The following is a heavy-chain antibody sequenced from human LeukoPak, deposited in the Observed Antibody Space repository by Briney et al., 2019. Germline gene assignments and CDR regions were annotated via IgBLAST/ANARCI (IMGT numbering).Heavy chain of an antibody. V-gene: IGHV4-34*01. Sequence: SETLSLTCAVYGGSFSGYYWSWIRHPPGKGLEWIGEINHSGSTNYNPSLKSRVTISVDTSKNQFSLKLSSVTAADTAVYYCARKGRRGPRGWFDPWGQGTLVTVSS. CDR2: INHSGST. D-gene: IGHD1-1*01. CDR3: ARKGRRGPRGWFDP. CDR1: GGSFSGYY. J-gene: IGHJ5*02.